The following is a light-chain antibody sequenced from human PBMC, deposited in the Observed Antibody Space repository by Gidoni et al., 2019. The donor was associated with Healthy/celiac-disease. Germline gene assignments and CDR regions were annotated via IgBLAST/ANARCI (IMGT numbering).Light chain of an antibody. CDR1: SSDVGGYNY. CDR3: SSYTSSSTPVV. V-gene: IGLV2-14*01. Sequence: QSALTQPASVSGSPGPSITISCTGTSSDVGGYNYVSWYQQHPGKAPKLMIYDVSKRPSGVSNRASGSKSGNTASLTISGLQAEDEADYYCSSYTSSSTPVVFGGGTKLTV. J-gene: IGLJ2*01. CDR2: DVS.